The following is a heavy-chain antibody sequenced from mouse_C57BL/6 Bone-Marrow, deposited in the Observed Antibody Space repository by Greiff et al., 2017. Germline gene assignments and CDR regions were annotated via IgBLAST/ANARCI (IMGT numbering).Heavy chain of an antibody. V-gene: IGHV5-6*01. D-gene: IGHD2-4*01. CDR3: ARPSMIKNPYWYFDV. CDR1: GFTFSSYG. J-gene: IGHJ1*03. Sequence: EVQRVESGGDLVKPGGSLKLSCAASGFTFSSYGMSWVRQTPDKRLEWVATISSGGSYTYYPDSVKGRFTISRDNAKNTLYLQMSSLKSEDTAMYYCARPSMIKNPYWYFDVWGTGTTVTVSS. CDR2: ISSGGSYT.